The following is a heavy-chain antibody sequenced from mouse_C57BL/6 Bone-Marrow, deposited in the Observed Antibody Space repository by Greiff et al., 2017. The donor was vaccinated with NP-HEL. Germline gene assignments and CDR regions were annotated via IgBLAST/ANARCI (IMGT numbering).Heavy chain of an antibody. CDR2: IYPRSGNT. CDR3: ARRAYYSNSWLAY. CDR1: GYTFTSYG. Sequence: QVQLKQSGAELARPGASVKLSCTASGYTFTSYGISWVKQRTGQGLEWIGEIYPRSGNTYYNEKFKGKATLTADKSSSTAYMELRSLTSEDSAVYFCARRAYYSNSWLAYWGQGTLVTVSA. J-gene: IGHJ3*01. D-gene: IGHD2-5*01. V-gene: IGHV1-81*01.